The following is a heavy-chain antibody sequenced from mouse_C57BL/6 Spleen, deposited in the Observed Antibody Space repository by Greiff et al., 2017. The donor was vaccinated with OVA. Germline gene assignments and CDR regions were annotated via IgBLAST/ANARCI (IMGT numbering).Heavy chain of an antibody. J-gene: IGHJ1*03. CDR3: ARSHYYGSSYVRYFDV. CDR1: GYSFTDYN. D-gene: IGHD1-1*01. V-gene: IGHV1-39*01. Sequence: VQLQQSGPELVKPGASVKISCKASGYSFTDYNMNWVKQSNGKSLEWIGVINPNYGTTSYNQKFKGKATLTVDQSSSTAYMQLNSLTSEDSAVYYCARSHYYGSSYVRYFDVWGTGTTVTVSS. CDR2: INPNYGTT.